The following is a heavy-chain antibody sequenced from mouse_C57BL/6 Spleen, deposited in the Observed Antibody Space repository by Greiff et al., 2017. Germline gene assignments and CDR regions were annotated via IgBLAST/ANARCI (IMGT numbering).Heavy chain of an antibody. J-gene: IGHJ2*01. D-gene: IGHD1-1*01. CDR2: IYPGDGDT. CDR1: GYAFSSSW. Sequence: QVQLQQSGPELVKPGASVKISCKASGYAFSSSWMNWVKQRPGKGLEWIGRIYPGDGDTNYNGKFKGKATLTADKSSSTAYMQLSSLTSEDSAVYFCARNEVVDYWGQGTTLTVSS. CDR3: ARNEVVDY. V-gene: IGHV1-82*01.